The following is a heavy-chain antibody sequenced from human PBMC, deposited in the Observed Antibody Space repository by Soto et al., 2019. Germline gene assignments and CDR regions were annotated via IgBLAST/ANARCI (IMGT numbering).Heavy chain of an antibody. CDR1: GGSFSGYY. V-gene: IGHV4-34*01. J-gene: IGHJ4*02. CDR2: TNHSGST. CDR3: ARAWGGVPDY. Sequence: PSETLSLTCAVYGGSFSGYYWSWIRQPPGKGLEWIGETNHSGSTNYNPSLKSRVTISVDTSKNQFSLKLSSVTAADTAVYYCARAWGGVPDYWGQGTLVTVSS. D-gene: IGHD3-16*01.